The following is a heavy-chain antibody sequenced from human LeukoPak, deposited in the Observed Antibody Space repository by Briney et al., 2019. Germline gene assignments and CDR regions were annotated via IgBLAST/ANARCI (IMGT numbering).Heavy chain of an antibody. CDR2: INHSGST. J-gene: IGHJ6*02. D-gene: IGHD3-10*01. V-gene: IGHV4-34*01. Sequence: KPSETLSLTCAVYGGSFSGYYWSWIRQPPGKGLEWIGEINHSGSTNYNPSLKSRVTISVDTSKNQFSLKLSSVTAADTAVYYCARTPITMGLRAWYYGMDVWGQGTTVTVPS. CDR3: ARTPITMGLRAWYYGMDV. CDR1: GGSFSGYY.